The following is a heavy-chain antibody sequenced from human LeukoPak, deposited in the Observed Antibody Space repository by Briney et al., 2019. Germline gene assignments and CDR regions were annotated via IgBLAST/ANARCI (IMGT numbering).Heavy chain of an antibody. Sequence: GGSLRLSCAASGFTFSSYAMSWVRQAPGKGLEWVSLISGSGGSTYYADSVKGRFTISRDNGKNTLSLQMNSLRAEDTALYYCAKERLTTTTFDSWGRGTLVTVSS. CDR2: ISGSGGST. V-gene: IGHV3-23*01. D-gene: IGHD4-11*01. CDR1: GFTFSSYA. CDR3: AKERLTTTTFDS. J-gene: IGHJ4*02.